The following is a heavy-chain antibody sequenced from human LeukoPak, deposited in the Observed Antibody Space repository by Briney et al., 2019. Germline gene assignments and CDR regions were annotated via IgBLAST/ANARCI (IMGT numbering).Heavy chain of an antibody. CDR1: GFTFSSYA. V-gene: IGHV3-23*01. J-gene: IGHJ6*03. Sequence: PGGSLRLSCAASGFTFSSYAMSWVRQAPGKGLEWVSAISGSGGSTYYADSVKGRFTISRDNSKNTLYLQMNSLRAEDAAVYYCAKAGGGNWNYDYYYYMDVWGKGTTVTVSS. D-gene: IGHD1-7*01. CDR2: ISGSGGST. CDR3: AKAGGGNWNYDYYYYMDV.